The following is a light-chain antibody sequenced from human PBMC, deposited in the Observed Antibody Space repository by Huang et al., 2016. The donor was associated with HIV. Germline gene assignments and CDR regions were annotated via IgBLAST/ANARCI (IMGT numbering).Light chain of an antibody. CDR2: AAS. CDR3: QQYNDFRST. J-gene: IGKJ3*01. Sequence: ETVMTQSPVTLSVSPGDRASLSCRSSQIVSSHLAWYQQKPGQAPRLLSYAASTRATGVPARFRGSGAGTEFTLTSSTLQSEDSAVYYCQQYNDFRSTFGPGTRVEIK. V-gene: IGKV3-15*01. CDR1: QIVSSH.